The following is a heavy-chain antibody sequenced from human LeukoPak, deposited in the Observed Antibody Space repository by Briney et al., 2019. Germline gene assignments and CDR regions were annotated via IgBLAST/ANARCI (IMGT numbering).Heavy chain of an antibody. Sequence: SETLSLTCAVYGGSFSGYYWSWIRQPPGKGLEWTGEINHSGSTNYNPSLKSRVTISVDTSKNQFSLKLSSVTAADTAVYYCALGGGVVVPAAITWFDPWGQGTLVTVSS. CDR3: ALGGGVVVPAAITWFDP. CDR1: GGSFSGYY. CDR2: INHSGST. J-gene: IGHJ5*02. V-gene: IGHV4-34*01. D-gene: IGHD2-2*02.